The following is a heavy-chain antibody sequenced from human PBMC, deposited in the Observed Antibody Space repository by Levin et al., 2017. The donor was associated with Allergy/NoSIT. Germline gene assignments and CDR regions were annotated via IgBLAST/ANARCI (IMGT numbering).Heavy chain of an antibody. CDR2: IYYSGST. D-gene: IGHD4-11*01. V-gene: IGHV4-59*01. J-gene: IGHJ6*02. CDR1: GVSIRSYY. CDR3: ARDEAVTQGGLHYYYGMDV. Sequence: SQTLSLTCTVSGVSIRSYYWSWIRQPPGKGLEWIGYIYYSGSTNYNPSLKSRVTISVDTSKNQFSLKLSSVTAADTAVYYCARDEAVTQGGLHYYYGMDVWGQGTTVTVSS.